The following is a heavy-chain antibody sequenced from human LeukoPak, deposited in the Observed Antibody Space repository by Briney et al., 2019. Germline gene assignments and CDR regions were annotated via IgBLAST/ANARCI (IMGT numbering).Heavy chain of an antibody. V-gene: IGHV4-30-4*08. J-gene: IGHJ4*02. CDR3: ARGYSSGWYSSFDY. D-gene: IGHD6-19*01. CDR1: GGSISSGDYY. Sequence: PSETLSLTCTVPGGSISSGDYYWSWIRQPPGKGLEWIGYIYYSGSTYYNPSLKSRVTISVDTSKNQFSLKLSSVTAADTAVYYCARGYSSGWYSSFDYWGQGTLVTVSS. CDR2: IYYSGST.